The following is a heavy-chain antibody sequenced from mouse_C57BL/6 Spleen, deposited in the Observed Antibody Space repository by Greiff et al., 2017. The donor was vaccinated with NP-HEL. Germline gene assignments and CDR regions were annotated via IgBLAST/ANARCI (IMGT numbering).Heavy chain of an antibody. J-gene: IGHJ2*01. CDR2: IDPSDSYT. Sequence: VQLQQPGAELVMPGASVKLSCKASGYTFTSYWMHWVKQRPGQGLEWIGEIDPSDSYTNYNQKFKGKSTLTVDKSSSTAYMQLSRLTSEDSAVYYCARGGGFDYWGQGTTLTVSS. V-gene: IGHV1-69*01. CDR3: ARGGGFDY. CDR1: GYTFTSYW.